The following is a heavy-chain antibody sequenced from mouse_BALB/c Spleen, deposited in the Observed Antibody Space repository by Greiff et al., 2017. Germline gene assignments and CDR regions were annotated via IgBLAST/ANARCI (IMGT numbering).Heavy chain of an antibody. V-gene: IGHV1-54*01. Sequence: QVQLKQSGAELVRPGTSVKVSCKASGYAFTNYLIEWVKQRPGQGLEWIGVINPGSGGTNYNEKFKGKATLTADKSSSTAYMQLSSLTSDDSAVYFCARVGLLRAMDYWGQGTSVTVSS. CDR3: ARVGLLRAMDY. CDR1: GYAFTNYL. J-gene: IGHJ4*01. CDR2: INPGSGGT. D-gene: IGHD1-1*01.